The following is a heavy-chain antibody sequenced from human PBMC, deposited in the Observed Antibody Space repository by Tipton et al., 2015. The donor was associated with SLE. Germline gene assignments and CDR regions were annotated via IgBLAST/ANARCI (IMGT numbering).Heavy chain of an antibody. CDR3: ARGVLELRLWYFDL. CDR2: ISDYNGNT. D-gene: IGHD1-7*01. Sequence: QLVQSGAEVKKPGASVKVSCKASGYTFSSYGINWVRQAPGQGLEWMGWISDYNGNTPYAQKLQGRITLTTDTSTSTAYMDLRSLRSHDTALYYCARGVLELRLWYFDLWGRGTLVTVCS. CDR1: GYTFSSYG. V-gene: IGHV1-18*01. J-gene: IGHJ2*01.